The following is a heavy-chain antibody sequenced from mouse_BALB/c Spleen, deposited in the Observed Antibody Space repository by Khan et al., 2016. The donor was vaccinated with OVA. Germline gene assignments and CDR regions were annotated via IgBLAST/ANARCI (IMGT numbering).Heavy chain of an antibody. CDR3: KRIYRSDFDY. J-gene: IGHJ2*01. CDR2: INPHIGET. Sequence: IQLVQSGPELVKPGASVKISCKASGYSFTGYFMNWVMQSHGKSLEWIGRINPHIGETFYNQKFKGKATLTVDESSSTAHMELRSLASEDSAVYYCKRIYRSDFDYWGQGTTLTVSS. CDR1: GYSFTGYF. D-gene: IGHD1-1*01. V-gene: IGHV1-20*02.